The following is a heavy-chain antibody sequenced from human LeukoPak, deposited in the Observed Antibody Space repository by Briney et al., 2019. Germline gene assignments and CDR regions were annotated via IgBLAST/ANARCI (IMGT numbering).Heavy chain of an antibody. D-gene: IGHD2-15*01. Sequence: SETLSLTCTVSGGSISSYYWSWIRQPPGKGLEWIGYIYYSGRTNYNPSLKSRVTISVDTSKNQFSLKLCSVTAADTAVYYCARGDWGYCSGGSCPNWFDPRGQGTLVTVSS. CDR1: GGSISSYY. CDR3: ARGDWGYCSGGSCPNWFDP. J-gene: IGHJ5*02. CDR2: IYYSGRT. V-gene: IGHV4-59*01.